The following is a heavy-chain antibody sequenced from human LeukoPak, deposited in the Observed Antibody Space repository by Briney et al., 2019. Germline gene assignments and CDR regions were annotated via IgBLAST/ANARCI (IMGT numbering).Heavy chain of an antibody. Sequence: SETLSLTCAVYGGSFSGYYWSWIRQPPGKGLEWIGEINHSGSTNYNPSLKSRVTISVDTSKNQFSLKLSSVTAADTAVYYCARGPSSWETRNYYYYGMDVWGKGTTVTVPS. CDR2: INHSGST. D-gene: IGHD6-13*01. CDR1: GGSFSGYY. V-gene: IGHV4-34*01. J-gene: IGHJ6*04. CDR3: ARGPSSWETRNYYYYGMDV.